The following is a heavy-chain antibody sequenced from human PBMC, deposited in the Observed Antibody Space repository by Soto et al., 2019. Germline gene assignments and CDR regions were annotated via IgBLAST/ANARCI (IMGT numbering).Heavy chain of an antibody. D-gene: IGHD4-17*01. J-gene: IGHJ6*02. V-gene: IGHV4-59*01. CDR1: GGSISSYY. Sequence: SETLSLTCTVSGGSISSYYWSWIRQSPGKGLEWIGCIYYSGNTNYNPSLKSRVTISVNTSKNQFSLRLTSVTAADTAVYYCARAAVTHERYHYGMDVWGQGTTVTVSS. CDR3: ARAAVTHERYHYGMDV. CDR2: IYYSGNT.